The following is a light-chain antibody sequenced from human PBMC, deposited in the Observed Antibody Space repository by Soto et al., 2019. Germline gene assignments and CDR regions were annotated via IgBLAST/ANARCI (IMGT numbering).Light chain of an antibody. CDR1: QSVSNN. Sequence: EIVMTQSPATLSVSPGERATLSCRASQSVSNNLAWYQQKPGQAPRLLIYGASTRATGVPARFSGSGSGTEFTLTISGLQSEDFAVYYCQQYNNWPRRFGQGTKVEIK. J-gene: IGKJ1*01. CDR2: GAS. CDR3: QQYNNWPRR. V-gene: IGKV3-15*01.